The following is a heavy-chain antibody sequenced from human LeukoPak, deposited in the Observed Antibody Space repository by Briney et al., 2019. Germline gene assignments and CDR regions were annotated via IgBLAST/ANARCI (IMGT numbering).Heavy chain of an antibody. V-gene: IGHV3-64*01. CDR1: GFTFSSYA. CDR2: ISSNVGST. Sequence: GGSLRLSCAPSGFTFSSYAMQWVRQAPGERLEYVSAISSNVGSTYYANSVKGRFTISRDNSRNTLYLQMGSLRAEDMAVYYCARDFQSTVTTPFDYWGQGSLVTVSS. J-gene: IGHJ4*02. CDR3: ARDFQSTVTTPFDY. D-gene: IGHD4-17*01.